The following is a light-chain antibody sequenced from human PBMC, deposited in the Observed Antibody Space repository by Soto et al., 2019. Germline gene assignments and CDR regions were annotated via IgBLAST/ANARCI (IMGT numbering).Light chain of an antibody. CDR1: ESVHRN. CDR2: DAS. CDR3: QHYRSYPPT. V-gene: IGKV3-15*01. Sequence: EMVMTQSPATLSVSPGERVTLSCRASESVHRNLAWYQQKPGQGPSLLIYDASTRATGIPDRFTGSGSGTEFSLTISGLQSEDFGAYHCQHYRSYPPTFGPGTKVEIK. J-gene: IGKJ3*01.